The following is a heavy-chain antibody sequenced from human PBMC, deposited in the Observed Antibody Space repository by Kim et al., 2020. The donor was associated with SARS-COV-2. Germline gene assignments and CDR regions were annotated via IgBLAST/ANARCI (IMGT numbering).Heavy chain of an antibody. CDR1: GFTFSDYY. V-gene: IGHV3-11*01. CDR3: ARKRSSNFDY. Sequence: GGSLRLSCAASGFTFSDYYMSWIRQAPGKGLEWVSYISNSGNSIYYADSVKGRFTISRDNAKNSLYLQMNSLRAEDTAVYYCARKRSSNFDYWGQGTLVTVSS. D-gene: IGHD3-10*01. CDR2: ISNSGNSI. J-gene: IGHJ4*02.